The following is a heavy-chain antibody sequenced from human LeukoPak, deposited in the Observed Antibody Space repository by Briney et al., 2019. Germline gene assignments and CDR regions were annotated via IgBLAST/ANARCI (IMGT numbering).Heavy chain of an antibody. Sequence: GGSLRLSCAVSGFTFDDCAMHWVRQAPGKGLEWVSGITWNSDAIGYADSVKGRFTISRDNAKNSLYLQMQSLRPEDTAFYYCATNPPGIAVAGNGNFDNWGQGTLVTVSS. CDR1: GFTFDDCA. J-gene: IGHJ4*02. CDR3: ATNPPGIAVAGNGNFDN. V-gene: IGHV3-9*01. D-gene: IGHD6-19*01. CDR2: ITWNSDAI.